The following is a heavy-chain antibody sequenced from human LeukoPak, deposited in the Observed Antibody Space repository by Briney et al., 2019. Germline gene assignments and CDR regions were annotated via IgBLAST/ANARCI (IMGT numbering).Heavy chain of an antibody. CDR3: ARAACSSTSCFPYSDY. Sequence: ASVKVSCKASRYTLTGYYMHGVPDAPRQGLEWVGWINPNSGGTNYAQKFQGSATMTKDTSISTAYMELSRLRSDDTAVYDCARAACSSTSCFPYSDYWGQGTLFTVSS. V-gene: IGHV1-2*02. D-gene: IGHD2-2*01. J-gene: IGHJ4*02. CDR2: INPNSGGT. CDR1: RYTLTGYY.